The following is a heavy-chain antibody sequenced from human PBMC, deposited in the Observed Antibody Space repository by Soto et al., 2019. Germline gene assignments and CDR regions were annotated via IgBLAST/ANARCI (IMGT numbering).Heavy chain of an antibody. CDR1: GGSFSGYY. CDR3: ARESHDILTGPPWVWYFDL. Sequence: QVQLQQWGAGPLRPLETLSLTCGVSGGSFSGYYWAWIRQSPGKGLEWIGEINDRGSINYNPSLKRRVRISGDTSKNHYSLNLRSVTAADTAVYYCARESHDILTGPPWVWYFDLWGRGTLVTVSS. J-gene: IGHJ2*01. V-gene: IGHV4-34*01. CDR2: INDRGSI. D-gene: IGHD3-9*01.